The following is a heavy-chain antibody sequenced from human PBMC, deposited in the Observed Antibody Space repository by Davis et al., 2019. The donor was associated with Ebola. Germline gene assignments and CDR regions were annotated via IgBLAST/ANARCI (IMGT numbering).Heavy chain of an antibody. CDR2: IKSKTDGGTT. CDR3: TTDRADPYYDNLTGYYMVRYFDY. J-gene: IGHJ4*02. D-gene: IGHD3-9*01. V-gene: IGHV3-15*01. Sequence: ESLKISCAASGFTFSNAWMSWVRHAPGKGLEWVGRIKSKTDGGTTDYAAPVKGRFTISRDDSKNTLYLQMNSLKTEDTAVYYCTTDRADPYYDNLTGYYMVRYFDYWGQGTLVTVSS. CDR1: GFTFSNAW.